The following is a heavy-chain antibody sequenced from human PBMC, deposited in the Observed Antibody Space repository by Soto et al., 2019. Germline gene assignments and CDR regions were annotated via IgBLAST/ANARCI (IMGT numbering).Heavy chain of an antibody. V-gene: IGHV3-7*01. CDR3: AKDQDPYWFGDPTGYYGMDV. D-gene: IGHD3-10*01. CDR1: GFTFRRYW. CDR2: IKEDGSEK. J-gene: IGHJ6*02. Sequence: PGGSLRLSCTASGFTFRRYWMNWVRQAPGKGLEWVANIKEDGSEKYYVDSVKGRFTISRDNAKNSLYLQMNSLRAEDTAVYYCAKDQDPYWFGDPTGYYGMDVWGQGTTVTVSS.